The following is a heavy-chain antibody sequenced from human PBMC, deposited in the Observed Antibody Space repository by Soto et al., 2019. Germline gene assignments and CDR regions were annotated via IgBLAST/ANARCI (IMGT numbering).Heavy chain of an antibody. CDR3: VRDLLGSGGHFDY. CDR1: GFTFSSYA. D-gene: IGHD7-27*01. CDR2: IWYDGSNT. V-gene: IGHV3-33*08. Sequence: PGGSLRLSCAASGFTFSSYAMHWVRQAPGEGLEWVAHIWYDGSNTYYADSVKGRFTISRDNSRNTVYLQMNSLRAEDTAVYHCVRDLLGSGGHFDYWGQGTPVTVSS. J-gene: IGHJ4*02.